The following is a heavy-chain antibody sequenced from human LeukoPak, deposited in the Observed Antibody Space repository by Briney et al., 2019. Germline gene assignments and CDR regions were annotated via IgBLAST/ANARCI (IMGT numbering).Heavy chain of an antibody. CDR2: ISGSGDTT. Sequence: GGTLRLSCAASGFTFSNYGVSWVRQAPERGLEWVSAISGSGDTTYYADSVKGRFTISRDNSKNTLYLQMNSLRAEDTAVYYCAKDPSEYDFWSGYYLDYWGQGTLVTVSS. CDR3: AKDPSEYDFWSGYYLDY. J-gene: IGHJ4*02. V-gene: IGHV3-23*01. D-gene: IGHD3-3*01. CDR1: GFTFSNYG.